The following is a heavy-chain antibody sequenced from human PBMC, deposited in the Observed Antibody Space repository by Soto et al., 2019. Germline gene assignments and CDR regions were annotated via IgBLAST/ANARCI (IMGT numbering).Heavy chain of an antibody. J-gene: IGHJ4*02. CDR2: ISHAGSEK. D-gene: IGHD1-26*01. CDR1: GFSFSTFG. CDR3: AKDLEQPRQDLGVDY. V-gene: IGHV3-30*18. Sequence: QVQLVESGGGVVQPGRSLRLSCAATGFSFSTFGMHWVRQAPGKGLEWVAVISHAGSEKYYADSVKGRFTISRDGSKNTLYLQMNSLRTDDTAVYYCAKDLEQPRQDLGVDYWGQGTMVTVSS.